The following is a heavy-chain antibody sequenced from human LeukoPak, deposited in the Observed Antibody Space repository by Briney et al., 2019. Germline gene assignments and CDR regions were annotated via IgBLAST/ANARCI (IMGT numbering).Heavy chain of an antibody. D-gene: IGHD3-3*01. CDR2: IYYAGST. J-gene: IGHJ4*02. V-gene: IGHV4-39*07. CDR3: AREAWSKRITIFGVVIMVPYYFDY. Sequence: PSETLTLTCNVSGDSISSSSYYWSWIRVPPGKGLVWIGSIYYAGSTYYYPSLKSRVTISVDTSKNQFSLKLSSVTAADTAVYYCAREAWSKRITIFGVVIMVPYYFDYWGQGTLVTVSS. CDR1: GDSISSSSYY.